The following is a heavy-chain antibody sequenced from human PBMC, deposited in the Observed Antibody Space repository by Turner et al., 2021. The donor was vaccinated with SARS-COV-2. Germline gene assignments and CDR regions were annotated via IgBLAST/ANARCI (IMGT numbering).Heavy chain of an antibody. Sequence: EVQLVETGGDLVQPGGSLRLSCAASGFTLSNYWMSWVRQAPGKGLEWVANIRQDGSEKYYVDSVKGRFTISRDNAKNSLYLQMNSLRAEDTALYYCARAVAGLLFDYWGQGTLVTVSS. CDR1: GFTLSNYW. V-gene: IGHV3-7*04. CDR2: IRQDGSEK. D-gene: IGHD6-19*01. CDR3: ARAVAGLLFDY. J-gene: IGHJ4*02.